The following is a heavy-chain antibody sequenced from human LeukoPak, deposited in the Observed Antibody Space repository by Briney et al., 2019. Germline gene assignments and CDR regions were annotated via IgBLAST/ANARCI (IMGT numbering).Heavy chain of an antibody. CDR3: ARDRRYCSGSSCYSGVDY. Sequence: GGSLRLSCAASGFTFSSYEMNWVRQAPGKGLEWVSVIYSGGSTYYGGSVKGRFTISRDNSKNTLYLQMNSLRAEDTAVYYCARDRRYCSGSSCYSGVDYWGQGTLVTVSS. CDR1: GFTFSSYE. D-gene: IGHD2-15*01. J-gene: IGHJ4*02. V-gene: IGHV3-53*01. CDR2: IYSGGST.